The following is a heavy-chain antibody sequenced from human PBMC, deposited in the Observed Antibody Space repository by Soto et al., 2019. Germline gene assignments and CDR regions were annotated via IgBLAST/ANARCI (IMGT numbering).Heavy chain of an antibody. V-gene: IGHV4-39*01. Sequence: SETLSLTCTVSGGAINITVYYWGCIRQPPGKGLEWIGSSNYGGPTYYSPSLQSRVTISLDTAKSHFSLNLRSVTAADTAVYYCARHGAYSTSVYYYYGMDVWGQGTTVTVSS. J-gene: IGHJ6*02. D-gene: IGHD6-13*01. CDR2: SNYGGPT. CDR3: ARHGAYSTSVYYYYGMDV. CDR1: GGAINITVYY.